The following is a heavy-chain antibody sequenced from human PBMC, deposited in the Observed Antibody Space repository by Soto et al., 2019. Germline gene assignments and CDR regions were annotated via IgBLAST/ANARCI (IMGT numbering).Heavy chain of an antibody. CDR2: IYSGGST. J-gene: IGHJ6*04. V-gene: IGHV3-66*01. CDR3: ARDVGV. Sequence: EVQLVESGGDLVQPGGSLRLSCAASGITVNNNYMSWVRQAPGKGLEWVSVIYSGGSTGYADSVKGRFTISRDNPKNTVYLQMTGLRAEDTAVYYCARDVGVWGRGTTVTVSS. CDR1: GITVNNNY.